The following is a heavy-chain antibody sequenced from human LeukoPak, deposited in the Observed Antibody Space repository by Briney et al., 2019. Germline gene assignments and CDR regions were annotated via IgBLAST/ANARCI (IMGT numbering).Heavy chain of an antibody. CDR1: GFTLSIYG. CDR3: AKDSSIAAAGTFFDY. V-gene: IGHV3-30*02. D-gene: IGHD6-13*01. Sequence: GGSLRLSCEASGFTLSIYGMHWVRQAPGKGLEWVAFIRYDETDKYYADSVKGRFTISRDNSKNTLYLQMNSLRGEDTAVYYCAKDSSIAAAGTFFDYWGQGTLVTVSS. J-gene: IGHJ4*02. CDR2: IRYDETDK.